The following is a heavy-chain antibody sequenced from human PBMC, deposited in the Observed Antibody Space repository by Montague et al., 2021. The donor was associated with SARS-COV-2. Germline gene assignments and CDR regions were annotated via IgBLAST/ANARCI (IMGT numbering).Heavy chain of an antibody. Sequence: SETLSLTCTVSGGSITNNIDYWARIRQPPGKGLEWIGSIYYTGNTYYNPSLKSRVTISVVTSKNHFTLKLSSVTAAETAVYYCARLKRYFDSSGSPSAFDFGGQGTKVTVSS. CDR1: GGSITNNIDY. V-gene: IGHV4-39*02. CDR2: IYYTGNT. J-gene: IGHJ3*01. CDR3: ARLKRYFDSSGSPSAFDF. D-gene: IGHD3-22*01.